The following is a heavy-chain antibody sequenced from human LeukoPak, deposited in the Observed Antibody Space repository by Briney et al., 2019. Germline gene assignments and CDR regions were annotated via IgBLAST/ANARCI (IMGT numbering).Heavy chain of an antibody. V-gene: IGHV1-2*02. CDR2: INPNSGGT. D-gene: IGHD3-22*01. Sequence: ASVKVSCKASGYTFTGYYMHWVRQAPGQGLEWMGWINPNSGGTNYAQKFQGRVTMTRDTSISTAYMELSRLRSDDTAVYYCARIGNYYDSLLEGYFDYWGQGTLVTVSS. J-gene: IGHJ4*02. CDR1: GYTFTGYY. CDR3: ARIGNYYDSLLEGYFDY.